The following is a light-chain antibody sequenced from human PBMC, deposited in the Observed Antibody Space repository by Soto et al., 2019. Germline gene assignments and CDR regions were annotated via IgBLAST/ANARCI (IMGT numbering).Light chain of an antibody. V-gene: IGLV2-23*02. CDR1: SSNVGSYNL. Sequence: QSALTQPASVSGSPGQSITISCTGASSNVGSYNLVSWYQQHPGKAPKLMIYEVSKRPSGVSNRFSGSKSGNAASLTISGLQAEDEADYYCCSCASSGTSSVFGTGTKLTVL. J-gene: IGLJ1*01. CDR3: CSCASSGTSSV. CDR2: EVS.